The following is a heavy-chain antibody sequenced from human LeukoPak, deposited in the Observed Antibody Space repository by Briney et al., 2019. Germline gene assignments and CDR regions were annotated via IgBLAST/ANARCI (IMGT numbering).Heavy chain of an antibody. CDR1: GYTFTSYY. CDR2: INPSGGST. CDR3: ARVGVFGGARYYFDY. V-gene: IGHV1-46*01. Sequence: GASVKVSCKASGYTFTSYYMHLVRQAPGQGLEWMGIINPSGGSTSYAQKFQGRVTMTRDTSTSTVYMELSSLRSEDTAVYYCARVGVFGGARYYFDYWGQGTLVTVSS. D-gene: IGHD3-16*01. J-gene: IGHJ4*02.